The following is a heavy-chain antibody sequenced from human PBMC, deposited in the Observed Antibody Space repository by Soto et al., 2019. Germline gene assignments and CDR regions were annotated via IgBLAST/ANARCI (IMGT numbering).Heavy chain of an antibody. CDR2: ISYDGISE. J-gene: IGHJ4*02. V-gene: IGHV3-30-3*01. D-gene: IGHD3-22*01. CDR1: GFTFSNYG. CDR3: ARAGSTGDYDSSGYYLVDY. Sequence: GGSLRLSCAASGFTFSNYGFHWARQAPGKGLEWVAVISYDGISEYYADSVKGRLTISRDNPKNTLYLQMKSLRTEDTAVYYCARAGSTGDYDSSGYYLVDYWGRGILVTVSS.